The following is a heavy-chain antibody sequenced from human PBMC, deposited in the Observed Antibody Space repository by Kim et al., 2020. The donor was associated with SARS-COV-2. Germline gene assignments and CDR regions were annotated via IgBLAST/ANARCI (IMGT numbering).Heavy chain of an antibody. CDR2: IYHSGST. D-gene: IGHD3-22*01. CDR3: ARDPILDYYDSIQSGPQRAYYYYYGMDG. J-gene: IGHJ6*02. CDR1: GGSISSSNW. V-gene: IGHV4-4*02. Sequence: SETLSLTCAVSGGSISSSNWWSWVRPPPGKVLEWIGEIYHSGSTNYNPSLKSRVTISVDKSKNQFSLKLSSVTAANTAVYYCARDPILDYYDSIQSGPQRAYYYYYGMDGWGQGTTVTVSS.